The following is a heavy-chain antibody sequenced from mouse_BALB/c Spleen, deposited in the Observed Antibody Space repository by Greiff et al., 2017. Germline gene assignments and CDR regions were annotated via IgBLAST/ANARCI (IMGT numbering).Heavy chain of an antibody. V-gene: IGHV5-12-2*01. J-gene: IGHJ2*01. CDR3: ARHRAPYGNFDY. D-gene: IGHD2-1*01. CDR2: ISNGGGST. CDR1: GFTFSSYT. Sequence: EVKLVESGGGLVQPGGSLKLSCAASGFTFSSYTMSWVRQTPEKRLEWVAYISNGGGSTYYPDTVKGRFTISRDNAKNTLYLQMSSLKSEDTAMYYCARHRAPYGNFDYWGQGTTLTVSS.